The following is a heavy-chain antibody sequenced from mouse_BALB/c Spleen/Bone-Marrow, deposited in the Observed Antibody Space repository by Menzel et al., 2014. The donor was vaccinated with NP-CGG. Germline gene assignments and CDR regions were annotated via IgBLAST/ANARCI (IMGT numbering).Heavy chain of an antibody. CDR3: ARLGYYGAMAY. D-gene: IGHD1-1*01. Sequence: EVKLVESGGGLVQPGGSLKLSCAASRFDFSRYWMTWVRQAPGKGLEWIGEIKPDSRTINYSPSLKEKFIISRDNAKSTLYLQMSKVRSEDTALYYCARLGYYGAMAYWGQGTSAAISS. CDR2: IKPDSRTI. CDR1: RFDFSRYW. J-gene: IGHJ4*01. V-gene: IGHV4-1*02.